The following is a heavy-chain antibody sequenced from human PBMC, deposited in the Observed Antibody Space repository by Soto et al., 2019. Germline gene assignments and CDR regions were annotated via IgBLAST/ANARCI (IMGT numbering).Heavy chain of an antibody. J-gene: IGHJ4*02. V-gene: IGHV1-69*13. CDR2: IIPMFDIK. CDR3: AKEARDH. CDR1: GGNFNTYA. Sequence: SVKISCKTSGGNFNTYALTWVRQAPGQGLEWIGGIIPMFDIKNVAQRFQGRVTLNADDSMTTAYMEMTSLRSDDTAVYYCAKEARDHWGQGTLVTVSS.